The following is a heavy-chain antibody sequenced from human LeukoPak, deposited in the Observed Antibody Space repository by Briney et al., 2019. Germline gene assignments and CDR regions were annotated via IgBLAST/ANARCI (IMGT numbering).Heavy chain of an antibody. CDR1: GYTFTGYY. V-gene: IGHV1-2*02. Sequence: GASVKVSCKASGYTFTGYYMHWVRQAPGQGLEWMGWINPNSGGTNYAQKFQGRVTMTRDTSISTAYMELSRLRSDDTAVYYCASGMVVVPAAIAGYYFDYWGQGTLVTVSS. CDR3: ASGMVVVPAAIAGYYFDY. CDR2: INPNSGGT. J-gene: IGHJ4*02. D-gene: IGHD2-2*01.